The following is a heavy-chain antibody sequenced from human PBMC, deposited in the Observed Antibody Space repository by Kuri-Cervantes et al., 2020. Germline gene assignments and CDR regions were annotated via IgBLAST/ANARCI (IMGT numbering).Heavy chain of an antibody. CDR3: ARSSSGWYGGFDN. CDR2: INHSGST. D-gene: IGHD6-19*01. J-gene: IGHJ4*02. Sequence: GSLRLSCTVSAGSISSSSYYWGWIRQPPGKGLEWIGEINHSGSTNYNPSLKSRVTISVDTSKNQFSLKLSSVTAADTAVYYCARSSSGWYGGFDNWGQGTLVTVSS. CDR1: AGSISSSSYY. V-gene: IGHV4-39*07.